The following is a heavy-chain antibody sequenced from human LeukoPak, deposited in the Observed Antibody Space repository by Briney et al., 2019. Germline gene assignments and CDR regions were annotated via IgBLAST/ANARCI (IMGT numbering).Heavy chain of an antibody. Sequence: GGSLRLSCAASGFTFSSYSMNWVRQAPGKGLEWVSSISSSSSYIYYADSVKGRFTISRDNAKNSLYLQMNSLRAEDTALYYCAKDIGRRGSSSGLFDYWGQGTLVTVSS. V-gene: IGHV3-21*04. CDR3: AKDIGRRGSSSGLFDY. CDR2: ISSSSSYI. D-gene: IGHD6-13*01. CDR1: GFTFSSYS. J-gene: IGHJ4*02.